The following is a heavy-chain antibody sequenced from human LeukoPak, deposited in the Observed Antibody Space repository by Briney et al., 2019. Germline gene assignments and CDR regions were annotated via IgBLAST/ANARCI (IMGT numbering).Heavy chain of an antibody. D-gene: IGHD6-19*01. CDR3: AKNQRPNSGWSFDY. CDR1: GFTFSNYA. Sequence: GGSLRLSCAVSGFTFSNYAMSWVRQAPGKGLEWVSTIGGSGGSTYYADSVKGRFTISRDNSKTTLYLQMNSLRAEDTAVYYCAKNQRPNSGWSFDYWGQGTLVTVSS. CDR2: IGGSGGST. V-gene: IGHV3-23*01. J-gene: IGHJ4*02.